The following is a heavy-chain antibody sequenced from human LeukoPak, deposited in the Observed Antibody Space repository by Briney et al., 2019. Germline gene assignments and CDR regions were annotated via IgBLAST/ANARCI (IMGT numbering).Heavy chain of an antibody. CDR2: IYYSGST. V-gene: IGHV4-59*08. CDR3: ARGPPTTMVRGVIPPAQKNYYYYGMDV. CDR1: GGSISSYY. Sequence: SETLSLTCTVSGGSISSYYWSWIRQPPGKGLEWIGYIYYSGSTNYNPSLKSRVTISVDTSKNQFSLKLSSVTAADTAVYYCARGPPTTMVRGVIPPAQKNYYYYGMDVWGQGTTVTVSS. J-gene: IGHJ6*02. D-gene: IGHD3-10*01.